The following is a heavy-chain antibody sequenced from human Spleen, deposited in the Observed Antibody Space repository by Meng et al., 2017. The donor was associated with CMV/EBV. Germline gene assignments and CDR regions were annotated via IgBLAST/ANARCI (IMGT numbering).Heavy chain of an antibody. CDR2: INPNSGGT. CDR1: GYNFTGYY. D-gene: IGHD7-27*01. CDR3: ARDNNWGPDY. V-gene: IGHV1-2*02. J-gene: IGHJ4*02. Sequence: ASVKVSCKASGYNFTGYYMHWVRQAPGQGLEWMGWINPNSGGTNYAQKFQGRVTMTRDTSINTGYMELTRLTSDDTAVYYCARDNNWGPDYWGQGTLVTVSS.